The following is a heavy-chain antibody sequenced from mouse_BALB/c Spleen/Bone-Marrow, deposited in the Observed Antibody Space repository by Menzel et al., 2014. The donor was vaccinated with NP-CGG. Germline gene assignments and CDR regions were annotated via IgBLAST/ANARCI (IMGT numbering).Heavy chain of an antibody. J-gene: IGHJ4*01. CDR2: IDPENGNT. Sequence: EVMLVESGAKLVRPGALVKLSCKASGFNIKDYYMHWVKQRPEQGLEWIGWIDPENGNTICDPKFQGKASITADTSSNTAYLQLSSLTSEDTAVYYCARSYYYGSSLYAMDYWGQGTSVTVSS. D-gene: IGHD1-1*01. V-gene: IGHV14-1*02. CDR1: GFNIKDYY. CDR3: ARSYYYGSSLYAMDY.